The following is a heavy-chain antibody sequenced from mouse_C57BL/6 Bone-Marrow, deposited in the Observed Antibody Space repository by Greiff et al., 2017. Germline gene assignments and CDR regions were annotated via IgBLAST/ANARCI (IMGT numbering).Heavy chain of an antibody. CDR3: AREGFTTVVAPGGFDV. V-gene: IGHV5-16*01. CDR2: FNYDGSST. D-gene: IGHD1-1*01. CDR1: GFTFSDSY. J-gene: IGHJ1*03. Sequence: EVKLVESEGGLVQPGSSMKLSCTASGFTFSDSYMAWVRQVPETGLEWVANFNYDGSSTYYLDSLKSRFIISRDNAKNILYLQMSSLKSEDTATYYCAREGFTTVVAPGGFDVWGTGTTVTVSS.